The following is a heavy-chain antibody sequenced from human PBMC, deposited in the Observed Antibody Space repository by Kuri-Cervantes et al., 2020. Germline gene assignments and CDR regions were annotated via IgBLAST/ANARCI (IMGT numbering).Heavy chain of an antibody. CDR3: AKGARITMIVVVITDYFDY. CDR2: IYSGGST. Sequence: GESLKISCAASGFTVSSNYMSWVRQAPGKGLEWVSVIYSGGSTYYADSVKGRSTISRDNSKNTLYLQMNSLRAEDTAVYYCAKGARITMIVVVITDYFDYWGQGTLVTVSS. D-gene: IGHD3-22*01. J-gene: IGHJ4*02. V-gene: IGHV3-66*01. CDR1: GFTVSSNY.